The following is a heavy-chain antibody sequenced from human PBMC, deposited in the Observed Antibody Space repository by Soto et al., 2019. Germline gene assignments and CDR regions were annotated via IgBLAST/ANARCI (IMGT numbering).Heavy chain of an antibody. D-gene: IGHD2-2*01. CDR3: ASSSRNKDIVVVPAAIPAIYGMDV. Sequence: SVKVSCKASGGTFSSYAISWVRQAPGQGLEWMGGIIPIFGTANYAQKFQGRVTITADESTSTAYMELSSLRSEDTAVYYCASSSRNKDIVVVPAAIPAIYGMDVWGQGTTVTVSS. J-gene: IGHJ6*02. V-gene: IGHV1-69*13. CDR2: IIPIFGTA. CDR1: GGTFSSYA.